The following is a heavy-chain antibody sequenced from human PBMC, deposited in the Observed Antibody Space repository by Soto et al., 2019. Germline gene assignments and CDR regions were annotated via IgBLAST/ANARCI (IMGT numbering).Heavy chain of an antibody. J-gene: IGHJ4*02. Sequence: LSLTCAVSGGSINGCGYSWSWIRQPPGKGLEWIGYIYHSGSTYYNPSLKSRVTISVDRSKNQFSLKLSSVTAADTAVYYCASWTTDFDYWGQGTLGTV. V-gene: IGHV4-30-2*01. CDR3: ASWTTDFDY. D-gene: IGHD4-17*01. CDR1: GGSINGCGYS. CDR2: IYHSGST.